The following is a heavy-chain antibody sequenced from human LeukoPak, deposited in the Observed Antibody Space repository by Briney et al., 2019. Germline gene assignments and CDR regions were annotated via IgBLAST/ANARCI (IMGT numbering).Heavy chain of an antibody. Sequence: HGESLKTSCKGSGYSFTSYWIAWVRQMPGRGLQCLGIIYPDDSDTRYSPSFQGQVTISADKSISTAYLQWSSLEASDTAIYYCARLSYCGAECYRYFEYWGQGTLVTVSS. D-gene: IGHD2-21*01. CDR2: IYPDDSDT. CDR3: ARLSYCGAECYRYFEY. V-gene: IGHV5-51*01. CDR1: GYSFTSYW. J-gene: IGHJ1*01.